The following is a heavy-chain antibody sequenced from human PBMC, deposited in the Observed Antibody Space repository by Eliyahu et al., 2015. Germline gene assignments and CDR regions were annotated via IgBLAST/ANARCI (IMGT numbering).Heavy chain of an antibody. CDR3: SGSLVCFSRGSDY. V-gene: IGHV3-11*01. J-gene: IGHJ4*02. CDR1: GFTFSDYY. D-gene: IGHD3-10*01. Sequence: VKPGGSLRLSCAASGFTFSDYYMSWVRQAPGKGLEWVSYISSGGTTIYYADSVKGRFTISRDNAKNSLYLQMNSLRAEDTAMYYLSGSLVCFSRGSDYWGQGTLVTVSS. CDR2: ISSGGTTI.